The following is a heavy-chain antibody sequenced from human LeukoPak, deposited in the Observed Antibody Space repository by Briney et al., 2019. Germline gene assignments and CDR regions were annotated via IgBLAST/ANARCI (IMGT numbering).Heavy chain of an antibody. Sequence: PGRSLRLSCVVSGFSFSSYAMHWVRQAPGKGLEWVAVISHDGINKYYADSVKGRFTISRDISKNTLYVQMNSLRGEDTAVYYCARDRSEYSSGWYFDQWGQGILVTVSS. V-gene: IGHV3-30*04. CDR3: ARDRSEYSSGWYFDQ. J-gene: IGHJ4*02. CDR1: GFSFSSYA. D-gene: IGHD6-19*01. CDR2: ISHDGINK.